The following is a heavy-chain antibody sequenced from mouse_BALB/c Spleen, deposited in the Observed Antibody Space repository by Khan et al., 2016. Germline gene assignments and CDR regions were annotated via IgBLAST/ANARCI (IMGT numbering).Heavy chain of an antibody. D-gene: IGHD4-1*01. CDR1: GYAFSSYW. CDR3: AKLTGMRDAMDY. Sequence: QVQLKQSGAELVRPGSSVKISCKASGYAFSSYWMNWVKQSPGQGLEWIGQIYPGDGDTNYNGKFKGKATLTADTSSSTAYMQLSSLTSEDSAVYLCAKLTGMRDAMDYWGQGTSVTVSS. CDR2: IYPGDGDT. V-gene: IGHV1-80*01. J-gene: IGHJ4*01.